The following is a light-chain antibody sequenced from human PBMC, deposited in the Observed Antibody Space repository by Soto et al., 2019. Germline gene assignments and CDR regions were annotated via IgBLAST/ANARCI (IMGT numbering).Light chain of an antibody. J-gene: IGKJ2*01. Sequence: EIVLTQSPGTLSLSPGERATLSCRASQSVSNNYLAWYQQKPGQAPRLLIYGASNRATGIPDRFSGSGSGTDFTLTISRLEPEDFAVYYCQQYSSTLYTFGQGTKLEIK. CDR3: QQYSSTLYT. CDR1: QSVSNNY. V-gene: IGKV3-20*01. CDR2: GAS.